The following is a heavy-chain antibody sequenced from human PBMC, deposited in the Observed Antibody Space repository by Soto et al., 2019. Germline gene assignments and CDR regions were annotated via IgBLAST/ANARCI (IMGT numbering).Heavy chain of an antibody. CDR3: ARAIVGDYGPGDNWFDP. CDR1: GYTFTSYY. Sequence: ASVKVSCKASGYTFTSYYMHWVRQAPGQGLEWMGIINPSGGSTSYAQKFQGRVTITADKSTSTAYMELSSLRSEDTAVYYCARAIVGDYGPGDNWFDPWGQGTLVTVSS. J-gene: IGHJ5*02. V-gene: IGHV1-46*01. D-gene: IGHD3-10*01. CDR2: INPSGGST.